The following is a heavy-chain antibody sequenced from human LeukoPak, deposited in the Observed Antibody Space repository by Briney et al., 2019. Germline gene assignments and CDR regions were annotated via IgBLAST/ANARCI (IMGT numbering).Heavy chain of an antibody. CDR2: IKQDGSDK. CDR1: GFTFSTYW. V-gene: IGHV3-7*03. Sequence: PGGSLRLSCAASGFTFSTYWMTWVRQAPGKGLEWVANIKQDGSDKYYVDSVKGRFTISRDNAKSSLYLQMNSLRAEDTAVYYCAKEGRGPTHRFDYWGQGTLVTVSS. J-gene: IGHJ4*02. CDR3: AKEGRGPTHRFDY. D-gene: IGHD1-26*01.